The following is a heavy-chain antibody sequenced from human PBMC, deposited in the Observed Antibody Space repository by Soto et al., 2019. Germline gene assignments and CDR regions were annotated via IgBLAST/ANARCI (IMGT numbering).Heavy chain of an antibody. Sequence: SQTRSHTCAISGDSVSSNSAAWNWIRQSPSRGLEWLGRTYYRSKWYNDYEVSVKSRITINPDTSKNQFSLQLNSVTPEDTAVYYCATDRGVDYSCGSCYPEHWWFVPWGQGSLVTVSS. J-gene: IGHJ5*02. D-gene: IGHD2-15*01. CDR1: GDSVSSNSAA. CDR2: TYYRSKWYN. V-gene: IGHV6-1*01. CDR3: ATDRGVDYSCGSCYPEHWWFVP.